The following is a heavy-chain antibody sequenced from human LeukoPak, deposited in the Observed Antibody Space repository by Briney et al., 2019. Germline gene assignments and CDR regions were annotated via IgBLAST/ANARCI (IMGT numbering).Heavy chain of an antibody. Sequence: ASVTVSCTASGYTFTSYAMHWVRQAPGQRLEWLGWINAGNGNTKYSQKFQGRVTITRDTSASTAYMELSSLRPEDTAVYYCAREDYGDYRSVDYWGQGTLVTVSS. CDR3: AREDYGDYRSVDY. CDR1: GYTFTSYA. CDR2: INAGNGNT. D-gene: IGHD4-17*01. V-gene: IGHV1-3*01. J-gene: IGHJ4*02.